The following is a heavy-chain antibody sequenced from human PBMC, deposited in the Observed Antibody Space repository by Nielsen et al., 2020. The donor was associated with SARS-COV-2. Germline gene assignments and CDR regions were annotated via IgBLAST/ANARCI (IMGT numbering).Heavy chain of an antibody. CDR1: GFTFSDYY. CDR2: ISSSSSYT. V-gene: IGHV3-11*06. Sequence: GESLKISCAASGFTFSDYYMSWIRQAPGKGLEWVSYISSSSSYTNYADSVKGRFTISRDNAKNSLYLQMNSLRAEDTAVYYCARVRAAAGLPYYYYYYMDVWGKGTTVTVSS. D-gene: IGHD6-13*01. J-gene: IGHJ6*03. CDR3: ARVRAAAGLPYYYYYYMDV.